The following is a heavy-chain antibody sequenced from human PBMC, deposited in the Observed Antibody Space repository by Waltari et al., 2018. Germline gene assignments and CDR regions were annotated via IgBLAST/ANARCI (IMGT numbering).Heavy chain of an antibody. CDR3: AREAGSGIDWYHDY. J-gene: IGHJ4*02. D-gene: IGHD3-9*01. CDR2: ISDSGTT. CDR1: DFSISSGFY. V-gene: IGHV4-38-2*02. Sequence: QMQESGPGLVTPSETLSLMCSVSDFSISSGFYWGWLRQSPGKGLEWIGSISDSGTTSYNPSLQSRVTISIDPSKNQFSLKLGSVTAADTAVFYCAREAGSGIDWYHDYWGQGILVTVSS.